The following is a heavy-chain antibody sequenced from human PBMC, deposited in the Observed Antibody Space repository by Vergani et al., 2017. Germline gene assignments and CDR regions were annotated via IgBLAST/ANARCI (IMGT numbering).Heavy chain of an antibody. Sequence: EVQLLESGGGLVQPGGSLRLSCGASGFTFSSYAMTWVRQAPGKELEWVSAISGSGGNTFYTDFVKGRFTISSDNSKDTLYLQMNSLRVEDTAIYYCAKARDPDCKGGNCYSYYYGLDLWGQGTTVTVSS. D-gene: IGHD2-15*01. CDR2: ISGSGGNT. V-gene: IGHV3-23*01. CDR1: GFTFSSYA. J-gene: IGHJ6*02. CDR3: AKARDPDCKGGNCYSYYYGLDL.